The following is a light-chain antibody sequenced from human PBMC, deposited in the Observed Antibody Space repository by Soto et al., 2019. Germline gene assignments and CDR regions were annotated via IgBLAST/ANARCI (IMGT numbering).Light chain of an antibody. CDR3: QSYDSSLSGSNV. J-gene: IGLJ1*01. CDR2: GNS. V-gene: IGLV1-40*01. CDR1: SSNIGAGYD. Sequence: QSVLTQPPSVSGAPGKRVTISCTGSSSNIGAGYDVHWYQQLPGTAPKLLIYGNSNRPSGVPDRLSGSKSGTSASLAITGLQAEDEADYYCQSYDSSLSGSNVFGTGTKLTVL.